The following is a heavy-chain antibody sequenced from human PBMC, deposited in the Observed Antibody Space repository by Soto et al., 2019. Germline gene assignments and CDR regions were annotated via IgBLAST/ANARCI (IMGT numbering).Heavy chain of an antibody. CDR1: GGSFSGYY. V-gene: IGHV4-34*01. CDR3: ARCPYYDVLTGYSVEYYYYGMDV. Sequence: SETLSLTCAVYGGSFSGYYWSWIRQPPGKGLEWIGEINHSGSTNYNPPLKSRVTISVDTSKNQFSLKLSSVTAADTAVYYCARCPYYDVLTGYSVEYYYYGMDVWGQGTTVTVSS. CDR2: INHSGST. D-gene: IGHD3-9*01. J-gene: IGHJ6*02.